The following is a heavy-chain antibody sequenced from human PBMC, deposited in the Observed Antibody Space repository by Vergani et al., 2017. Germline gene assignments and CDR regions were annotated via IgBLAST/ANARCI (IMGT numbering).Heavy chain of an antibody. CDR2: IYSGGST. CDR3: VRFGYCRGGSCDDYYYYGMDV. J-gene: IGHJ6*02. V-gene: IGHV3-66*02. D-gene: IGHD2-15*01. Sequence: EVQLVESGGGLVQPGGSLRLSCAASGFTFSSNYMSWVRQAPGKGLEWVSVIYSGGSTYYADSVKGRFTISRDNAKNTLYLQMNSLRAEETAVYYCVRFGYCRGGSCDDYYYYGMDVWGQGTTVTVSS. CDR1: GFTFSSNY.